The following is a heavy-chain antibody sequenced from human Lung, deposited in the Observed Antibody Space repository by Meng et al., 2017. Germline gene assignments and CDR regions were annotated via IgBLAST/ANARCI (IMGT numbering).Heavy chain of an antibody. J-gene: IGHJ6*02. CDR1: GFDFSSYV. Sequence: GESLKISCVASGFDFSSYVMHWVRQAPGKGLDWVALISHDGNKKNYTDSVKGRFTISRDNSKNTFYLQINSLRAEDTAVYYCARECFDILTGGSPYFYYGLDVWGQGTTVTVSS. V-gene: IGHV3-30*03. D-gene: IGHD3-9*01. CDR2: ISHDGNKK. CDR3: ARECFDILTGGSPYFYYGLDV.